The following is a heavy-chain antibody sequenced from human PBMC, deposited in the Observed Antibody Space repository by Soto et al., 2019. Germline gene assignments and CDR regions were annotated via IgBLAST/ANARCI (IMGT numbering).Heavy chain of an antibody. V-gene: IGHV4-39*01. J-gene: IGHJ4*02. CDR2: IFYSGST. Sequence: PSETLSLTCTVSGDSISISNYFWGWIRQPPGKGLEWIGTIFYSGSTYYNPSLKSRVTISVDTSKNQFSLKLTSVTAADTALYYCARRYGWLYFDYWGQGSLVTVSS. CDR1: GDSISISNYF. D-gene: IGHD6-19*01. CDR3: ARRYGWLYFDY.